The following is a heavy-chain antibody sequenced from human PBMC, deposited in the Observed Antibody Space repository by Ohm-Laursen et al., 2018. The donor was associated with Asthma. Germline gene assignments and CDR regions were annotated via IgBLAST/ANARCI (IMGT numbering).Heavy chain of an antibody. CDR3: ARARLGNYYYYYGMDV. J-gene: IGHJ6*02. V-gene: IGHV1-3*04. CDR1: GYTFTGSA. CDR2: INTVNGNT. D-gene: IGHD7-27*01. Sequence: GASVKVSCKASGYTFTGSAMHWVRQAPGQRLEWMGSINTVNGNTRYSQKFQGRVTITRDTSASTAYMDLGSLTSEDTAVYYCARARLGNYYYYYGMDVWGQGTTVTVSS.